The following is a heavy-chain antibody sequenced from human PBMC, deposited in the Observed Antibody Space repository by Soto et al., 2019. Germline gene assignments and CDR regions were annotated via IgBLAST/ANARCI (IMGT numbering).Heavy chain of an antibody. CDR3: GRLEGLATIPYYFDY. D-gene: IGHD3-3*01. CDR1: GGSISSYY. J-gene: IGHJ4*02. Sequence: PSETLSLTCTVSGGSISSYYWSWIRQPPGKGLEWIGYISYSGSTNYNPSLESRVTISVDTSKNQFSLKLMSLSAADTAVYYCGRLEGLATIPYYFDYWGQGALVTVSS. V-gene: IGHV4-59*08. CDR2: ISYSGST.